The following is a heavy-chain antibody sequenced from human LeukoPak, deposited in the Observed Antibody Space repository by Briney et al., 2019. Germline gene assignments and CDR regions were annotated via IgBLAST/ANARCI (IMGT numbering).Heavy chain of an antibody. D-gene: IGHD4/OR15-4a*01. CDR2: NYYSGST. Sequence: SETLSLTCTVSGGSITNNYWNWHWIRQPQGRGLEWIGYNYYSGSTNYNPSLRSRVTIAVDKSNNQVSLKLNSVTAADTAMYYCARDKSGPTAHYDVFEIWGQGTMVTVSS. CDR1: GGSITNNY. J-gene: IGHJ3*02. V-gene: IGHV4-59*01. CDR3: ARDKSGPTAHYDVFEI.